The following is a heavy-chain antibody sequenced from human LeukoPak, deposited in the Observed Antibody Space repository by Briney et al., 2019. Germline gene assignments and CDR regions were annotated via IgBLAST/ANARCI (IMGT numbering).Heavy chain of an antibody. V-gene: IGHV4-59*08. Sequence: PSEALSLTCAVYGGSFSGYYWSWIRQPPGKGLEWIGYIYYSGSTNYNPSLKSRVTISVDTSKNQFSLKLSSVTAADTAVYYCARLSGYSYGTAFDYWGQGTLVTVSS. J-gene: IGHJ4*02. CDR2: IYYSGST. CDR3: ARLSGYSYGTAFDY. CDR1: GGSFSGYY. D-gene: IGHD5-18*01.